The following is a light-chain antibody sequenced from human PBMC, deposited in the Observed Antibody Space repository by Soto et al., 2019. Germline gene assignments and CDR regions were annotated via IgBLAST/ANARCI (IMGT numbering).Light chain of an antibody. CDR3: QQTHSFPWT. Sequence: DLQMTQSPSSLSASVRDRVTITCRASQSIGSNLNWYQQSPGKAPKLLVFAASSKPRGVPLRFDARGSETDFRLTIYTLQPEDFVTNYCQQTHSFPWTFGQGTKVDIX. CDR2: AAS. CDR1: QSIGSN. J-gene: IGKJ1*01. V-gene: IGKV1-39*01.